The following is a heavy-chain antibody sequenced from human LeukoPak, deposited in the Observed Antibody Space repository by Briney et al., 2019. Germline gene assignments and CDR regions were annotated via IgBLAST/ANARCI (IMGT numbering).Heavy chain of an antibody. J-gene: IGHJ4*02. CDR2: ITSSSSYT. Sequence: PGGSLRLSCAASGFTFSTYNMNWVRQAPGKGLEWVSSITSSSSYTFYADSVKGRFTISRDNAKNSLYLQMNSLRAEDTAVYYCARDSYYDILTGHPRRHFDYWGQGTLVTVSS. D-gene: IGHD3-9*01. CDR3: ARDSYYDILTGHPRRHFDY. V-gene: IGHV3-21*01. CDR1: GFTFSTYN.